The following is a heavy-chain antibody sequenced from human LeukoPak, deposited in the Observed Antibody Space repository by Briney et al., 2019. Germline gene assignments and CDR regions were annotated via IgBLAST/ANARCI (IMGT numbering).Heavy chain of an antibody. CDR3: ARGGAFCSITTCHEFDH. CDR1: GYTFTGSY. J-gene: IGHJ4*02. Sequence: GASVKVSCKTSGYTFTGSYLHWVRQVPGQGLEWMGWPNPSTGGTKSAQQFEGRVTMTRDTSNTTGYLELRSLRLDDTATYYCARGGAFCSITTCHEFDHWGQGTLVILSS. D-gene: IGHD2-2*01. V-gene: IGHV1-2*02. CDR2: PNPSTGGT.